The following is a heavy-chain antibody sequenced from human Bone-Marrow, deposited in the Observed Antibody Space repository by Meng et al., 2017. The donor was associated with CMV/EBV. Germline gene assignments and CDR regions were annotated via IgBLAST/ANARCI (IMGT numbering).Heavy chain of an antibody. V-gene: IGHV1-8*03. Sequence: ASVKVSCKASGYTFTSYDINWVRQATGQGLEWMGWMNPNSGNTGYAQKFQGRVTITRNTSISTAYMEPSSLRSEDTAVYYCARRQTGIAAARGYYYGMAVWGQGTTVTGSS. J-gene: IGHJ6*02. CDR1: GYTFTSYD. CDR2: MNPNSGNT. CDR3: ARRQTGIAAARGYYYGMAV. D-gene: IGHD6-13*01.